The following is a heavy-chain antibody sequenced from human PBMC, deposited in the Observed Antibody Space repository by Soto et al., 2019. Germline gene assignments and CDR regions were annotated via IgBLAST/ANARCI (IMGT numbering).Heavy chain of an antibody. CDR1: GFTFSSYW. Sequence: GGSLRLSCAASGFTFSSYWMSWVRQAPGKGLEWVANIKQDGSEKYYVDSVKGRFTISRDNAKNSLYLQMNSLRAEDTAVYYCARAFISSGYSYWYFDLWGRGTLVTSPQ. CDR2: IKQDGSEK. D-gene: IGHD3-22*01. V-gene: IGHV3-7*01. CDR3: ARAFISSGYSYWYFDL. J-gene: IGHJ2*01.